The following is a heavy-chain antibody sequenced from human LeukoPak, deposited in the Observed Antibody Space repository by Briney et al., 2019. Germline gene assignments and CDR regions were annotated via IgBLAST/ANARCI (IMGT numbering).Heavy chain of an antibody. Sequence: ALVKVSCKASGYAFTGYYIHWVRQAPGQGLEWMGWINPNSGGTNYAQKFQVRGTMTRDTSISTAYMELSRLRSDDTAVYYCARSAESSSWVEFDYWGQGTLVTVSS. J-gene: IGHJ4*02. D-gene: IGHD6-13*01. CDR3: ARSAESSSWVEFDY. V-gene: IGHV1-2*02. CDR2: INPNSGGT. CDR1: GYAFTGYY.